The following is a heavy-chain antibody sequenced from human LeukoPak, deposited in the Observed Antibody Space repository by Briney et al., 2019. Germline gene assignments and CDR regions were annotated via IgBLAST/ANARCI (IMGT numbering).Heavy chain of an antibody. CDR3: AKSDLLWFGESPNY. V-gene: IGHV3-48*04. CDR1: GFMFNDYS. Sequence: PGGSLRLSCVGSGFMFNDYSLNWVRQAPGKGPEWVSYISSRSSTIYYADSVKGRFTISRDNAKNSLYLQMNSLRAEDTAVYYCAKSDLLWFGESPNYWGQGTLVTVSS. J-gene: IGHJ4*02. CDR2: ISSRSSTI. D-gene: IGHD3-10*01.